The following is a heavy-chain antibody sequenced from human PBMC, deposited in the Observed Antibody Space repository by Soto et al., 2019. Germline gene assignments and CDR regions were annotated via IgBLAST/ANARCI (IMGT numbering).Heavy chain of an antibody. V-gene: IGHV4-39*01. CDR3: ARHVTGSSSWNWFDP. CDR2: IYYSGST. J-gene: IGHJ5*02. Sequence: TSETLSLTCTVSGGSISSSSYYWGWIRQPPGKGLEWIGSIYYSGSTYYNPSLKSRVTISVDTSKNQFSLKLSPVTAADTAVYYCARHVTGSSSWNWFDPWGQGTLVTVSS. CDR1: GGSISSSSYY. D-gene: IGHD6-13*01.